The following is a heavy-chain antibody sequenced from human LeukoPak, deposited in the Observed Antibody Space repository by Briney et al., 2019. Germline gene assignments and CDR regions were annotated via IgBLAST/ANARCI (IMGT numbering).Heavy chain of an antibody. CDR1: GFTFSDYY. CDR3: ASGSTGIAAAGGDAFDI. D-gene: IGHD6-13*01. Sequence: TGGSLRLSCAASGFTFSDYYMSWIRQAPGKGLEWVSVIYSGGSTYYADSVKGRFTISRDKSKNTLYLQMSSLRAEDTAVYYCASGSTGIAAAGGDAFDIWGQGTMVTVSS. V-gene: IGHV3-53*01. CDR2: IYSGGST. J-gene: IGHJ3*02.